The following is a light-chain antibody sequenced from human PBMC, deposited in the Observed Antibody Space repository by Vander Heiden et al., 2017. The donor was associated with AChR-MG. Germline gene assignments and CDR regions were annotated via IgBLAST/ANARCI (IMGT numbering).Light chain of an antibody. CDR2: KVS. J-gene: IGKJ2*01. V-gene: IGKV2-30*02. CDR1: QSLVHSDGNTY. Sequence: DVVMTQSPLSLPVTLGQPASISCRSSQSLVHSDGNTYLNWFQQRPGQSPRRLIYKVSNRDSGVPDRFSGSGSGTDFTLMISGVEAEDVAVYYCMQGSAGNTFGQGTKLEIK. CDR3: MQGSAGNT.